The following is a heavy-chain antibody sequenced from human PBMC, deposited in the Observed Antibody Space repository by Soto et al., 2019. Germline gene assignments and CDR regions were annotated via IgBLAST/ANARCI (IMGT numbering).Heavy chain of an antibody. CDR3: ARGKRPAITGTVQIYYYGMDV. J-gene: IGHJ6*02. V-gene: IGHV1-2*04. D-gene: IGHD1-7*01. CDR2: INPNSGGT. Sequence: SVKVSCKASGYTFTGYYMHWVRQAPGQGLEWMGWINPNSGGTNYAQKFQGWVTMTRDTSISTAYMELSRLRSDDTAVYYCARGKRPAITGTVQIYYYGMDVWGQGTTVTVSS. CDR1: GYTFTGYY.